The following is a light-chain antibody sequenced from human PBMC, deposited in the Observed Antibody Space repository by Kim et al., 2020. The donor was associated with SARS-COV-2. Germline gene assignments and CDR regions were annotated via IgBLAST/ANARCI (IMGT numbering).Light chain of an antibody. CDR1: SSNIGAGYE. CDR2: GNS. V-gene: IGLV1-40*01. J-gene: IGLJ2*01. Sequence: QRVTISCTGSSSNIGAGYEVHWYQPLPGTAPKLLIYGNSNRPSGVPDRFSGSKSGTSASLAITGLQAEDEADYYCQSYDSSLSGVVFGGGTQLTVL. CDR3: QSYDSSLSGVV.